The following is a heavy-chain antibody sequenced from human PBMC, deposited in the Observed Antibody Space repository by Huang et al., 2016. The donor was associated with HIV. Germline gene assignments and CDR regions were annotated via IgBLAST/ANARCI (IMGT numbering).Heavy chain of an antibody. V-gene: IGHV1-69*01. CDR3: ARGRTRSSLYDSYYGLDV. J-gene: IGHJ6*02. Sequence: QVQLVQSGAEVKKPGSSVKVSCKASGGTFSTYAISWVRQAPGQGLEWMGGIIPIFGTASYAKKFQGTVTITADECTSPAYMELSSLRSEDTALYYCARGRTRSSLYDSYYGLDVWGQGTTVTVSS. CDR1: GGTFSTYA. CDR2: IIPIFGTA. D-gene: IGHD6-6*01.